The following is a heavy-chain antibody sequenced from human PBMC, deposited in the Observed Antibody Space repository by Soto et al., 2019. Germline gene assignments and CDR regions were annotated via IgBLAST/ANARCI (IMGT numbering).Heavy chain of an antibody. CDR2: ISYDGSNK. D-gene: IGHD6-13*01. CDR1: GFTFSSYA. V-gene: IGHV3-30-3*01. CDR3: AREGWDIAAAGTSLFFDY. J-gene: IGHJ4*02. Sequence: QVQLVESGGGVVQPGRSLRLSCAASGFTFSSYAMHWVRQAPGKGLEWVAVISYDGSNKYYADSVKGRFTISRDNSKNTLYLQMNRLRADDTAVYYCAREGWDIAAAGTSLFFDYWGQGTLVTVSS.